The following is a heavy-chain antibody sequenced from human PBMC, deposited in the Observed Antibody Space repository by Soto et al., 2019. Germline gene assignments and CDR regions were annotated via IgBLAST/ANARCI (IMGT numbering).Heavy chain of an antibody. D-gene: IGHD4-17*01. Sequence: SWVRQAPVQGIERMGWISAYTGNTNYAQKLQGRATMNTDTSTSTAYMELRSLRSDDTAVYYCARDSVDYGDYLLPFDYWGQGTLVTVS. V-gene: IGHV1-18*01. CDR2: ISAYTGNT. J-gene: IGHJ4*02. CDR3: ARDSVDYGDYLLPFDY.